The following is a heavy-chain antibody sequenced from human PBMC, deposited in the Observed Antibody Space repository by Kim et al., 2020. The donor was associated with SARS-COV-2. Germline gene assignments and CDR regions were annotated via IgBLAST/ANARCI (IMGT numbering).Heavy chain of an antibody. Sequence: SETLSLTCSVSGDSISSVNNYWGGIGQPPGKGREWSASIHDSGNTYVNPFLKRRRTISVDTSKNQFSLTLDSVTAADTALYYCARHLWFGGFIYYCGMDVWGQRTSVTLSS. CDR1: GDSISSVNNY. V-gene: IGHV4-39*01. CDR2: IHDSGNT. J-gene: IGHJ6*02. D-gene: IGHD3-10*01. CDR3: ARHLWFGGFIYYCGMDV.